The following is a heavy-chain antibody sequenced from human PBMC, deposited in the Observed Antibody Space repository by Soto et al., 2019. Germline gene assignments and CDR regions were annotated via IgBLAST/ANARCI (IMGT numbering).Heavy chain of an antibody. V-gene: IGHV4-31*03. CDR3: ARGHGRDGYNYWWFDP. D-gene: IGHD5-12*01. J-gene: IGHJ5*02. CDR1: GGSISSGGYY. Sequence: QVQLQESGPGLVKPSQTLSLTCTVSGGSISSGGYYWSWIRQHPGKGPEWIGYIYYSGSTYYNPSLKSRVTISVDTSKNQFSLKLSSVTAADTAVYYCARGHGRDGYNYWWFDPWGQGTLVTVSS. CDR2: IYYSGST.